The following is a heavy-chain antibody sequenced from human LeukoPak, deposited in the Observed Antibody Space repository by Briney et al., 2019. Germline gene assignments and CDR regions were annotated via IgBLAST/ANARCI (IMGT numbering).Heavy chain of an antibody. CDR2: INPNSGGT. Sequence: GASVKVSCKASGYTFTGYYMHWVRQAPGQGLEWMGWINPNSGGTNYAQKFQGRVTMTRDTSISTAYMELSRLGSEDTAVYYCARGRGYSYGYLDYWGQGTLVTVSS. CDR3: ARGRGYSYGYLDY. J-gene: IGHJ4*02. CDR1: GYTFTGYY. V-gene: IGHV1-2*02. D-gene: IGHD5-18*01.